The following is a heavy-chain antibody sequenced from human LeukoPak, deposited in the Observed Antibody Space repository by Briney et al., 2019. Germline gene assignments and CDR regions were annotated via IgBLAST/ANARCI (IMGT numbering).Heavy chain of an antibody. Sequence: GASVKVSCKASGGTFSSYAISWVRRAPGQGREWMGGIIPIFGTANYAQKFQGRVTITTDESTSTAYMELSSLRSEDTAVYYCARSRGTGYSSSWFDAFDIWGQGTMVTVSS. J-gene: IGHJ3*02. D-gene: IGHD6-13*01. V-gene: IGHV1-69*05. CDR3: ARSRGTGYSSSWFDAFDI. CDR2: IIPIFGTA. CDR1: GGTFSSYA.